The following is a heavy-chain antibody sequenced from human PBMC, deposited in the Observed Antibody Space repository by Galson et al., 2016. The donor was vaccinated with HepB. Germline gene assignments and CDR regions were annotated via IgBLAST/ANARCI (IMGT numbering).Heavy chain of an antibody. CDR1: GDSVSSINAA. CDR3: ARDRASWDAQNTGNSDY. J-gene: IGHJ4*02. Sequence: CAISGDSVSSINAAWNWIRQSPSRGLEWLGRTYYRSKWYYDYAVSVKSRMTINPDTSKNQLSLHLKSVTHEATAVYYCARDRASWDAQNTGNSDYWGQGTLVTVSS. D-gene: IGHD2/OR15-2a*01. CDR2: TYYRSKWYY. V-gene: IGHV6-1*01.